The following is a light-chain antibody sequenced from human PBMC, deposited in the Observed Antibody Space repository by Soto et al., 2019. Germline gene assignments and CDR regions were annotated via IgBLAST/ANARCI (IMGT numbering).Light chain of an antibody. J-gene: IGKJ5*01. CDR2: GAS. V-gene: IGKV3-15*01. CDR1: QSVSSN. CDR3: QQRSNWPRIT. Sequence: EIVMTQSPATLSVSPGERATLSCRASQSVSSNLAWYQQKPGQAPRLLIYGASTRATGIPARFSGSGSGTDFTLTISSLGPEDFAVYYCQQRSNWPRITFGQGTRLEIK.